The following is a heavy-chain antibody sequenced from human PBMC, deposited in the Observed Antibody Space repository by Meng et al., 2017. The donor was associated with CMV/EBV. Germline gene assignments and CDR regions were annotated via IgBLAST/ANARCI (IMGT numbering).Heavy chain of an antibody. Sequence: SSVNVSCKASGWTVSGYAISWVRQAPGQGLEWMGGIIPIFGTANYAQKFQGRVTITTDESTSTAYMELSSLRSEDTAVYYCASPITIGYYYYGMDVWGQGTTVTVSS. J-gene: IGHJ6*02. V-gene: IGHV1-69*05. CDR3: ASPITIGYYYYGMDV. D-gene: IGHD3-3*01. CDR2: IIPIFGTA. CDR1: GWTVSGYA.